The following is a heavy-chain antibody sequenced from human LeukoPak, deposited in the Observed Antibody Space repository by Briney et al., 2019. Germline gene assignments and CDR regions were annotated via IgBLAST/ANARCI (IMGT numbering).Heavy chain of an antibody. CDR3: ARDGYSGYEAVAFDI. CDR1: GFTFSSHS. CDR2: ISSSSSYI. Sequence: GGSLRLSCAASGFTFSSHSMNWVRQAPGKGLEWVSSISSSSSYIYYADSVKGRFTISRDNAKNSLYLQMNSLRAEDTAVYYCARDGYSGYEAVAFDIWGQGTMVTVSS. J-gene: IGHJ3*02. V-gene: IGHV3-21*01. D-gene: IGHD5-12*01.